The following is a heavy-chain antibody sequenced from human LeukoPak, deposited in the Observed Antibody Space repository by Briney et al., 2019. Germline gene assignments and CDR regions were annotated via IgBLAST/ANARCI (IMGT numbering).Heavy chain of an antibody. V-gene: IGHV3-48*01. CDR3: ARASPSRYGSTKYYMDV. CDR1: GFTFSSYA. D-gene: IGHD1-1*01. Sequence: GGSLRLSCAASGFTFSSYAMSWVRQAPGKGLEWLSYISSSSTTIYYADSVKGRFTISRDNAKNSLYLQMNSLRAEDTAVYYCARASPSRYGSTKYYMDVWGKGTTVTVSS. CDR2: ISSSSTTI. J-gene: IGHJ6*03.